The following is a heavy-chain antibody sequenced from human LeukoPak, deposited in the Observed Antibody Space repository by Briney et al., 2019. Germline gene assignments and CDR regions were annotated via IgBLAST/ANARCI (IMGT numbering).Heavy chain of an antibody. V-gene: IGHV3-23*01. D-gene: IGHD2-15*01. CDR3: AKGILSVNDY. Sequence: GGSLRLSCAASEFTFSNYAMSWVRQAPGKGLEWVSVISGSGGSTYYADSVKGRFTISRDNSKNTLFPQMNSLRAEDTAVYYCAKGILSVNDYWGQGTLVTVSS. CDR1: EFTFSNYA. J-gene: IGHJ4*02. CDR2: ISGSGGST.